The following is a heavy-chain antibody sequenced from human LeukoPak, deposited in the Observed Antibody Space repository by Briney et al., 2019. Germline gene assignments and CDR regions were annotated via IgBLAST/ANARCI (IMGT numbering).Heavy chain of an antibody. Sequence: SETLSLTCAVYGESFSGYYWSWIRQPPGKGLGWIGEINHSGSTNYNPSLKSRVTISVDTSKNQFSLKLSSVTAADTAVYYCARAWRSSGAFDPWGQGTLVTVSS. V-gene: IGHV4-34*01. D-gene: IGHD3-22*01. CDR2: INHSGST. CDR3: ARAWRSSGAFDP. J-gene: IGHJ5*02. CDR1: GESFSGYY.